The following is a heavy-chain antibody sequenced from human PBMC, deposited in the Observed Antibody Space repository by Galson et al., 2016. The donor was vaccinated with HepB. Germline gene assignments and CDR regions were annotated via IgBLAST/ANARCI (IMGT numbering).Heavy chain of an antibody. CDR1: GGSISTTDW. Sequence: SETLSLTCAVSGGSISTTDWWSWVRQSPGKGLEWIGEVYHDGNTFYNPSVGSRVTISVDKSKNQLSLNLRSVTAADTAVYYCARDCAGGSCKPAGYDVFDIWGQVTVVTVSS. CDR3: ARDCAGGSCKPAGYDVFDI. D-gene: IGHD2-15*01. V-gene: IGHV4-4*02. CDR2: VYHDGNT. J-gene: IGHJ3*02.